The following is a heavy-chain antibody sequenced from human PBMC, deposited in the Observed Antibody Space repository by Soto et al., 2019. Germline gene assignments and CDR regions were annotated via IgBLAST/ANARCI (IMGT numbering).Heavy chain of an antibody. J-gene: IGHJ6*02. CDR2: IIPILGIA. CDR3: ARAAGTGDYYYGMDV. CDR1: GGTFSSYA. D-gene: IGHD1-1*01. V-gene: IGHV1-69*10. Sequence: ASVKVSCKASGGTFSSYAISWVRQAPGQGLEWMGGIIPILGIANYAQKFQGRVTITADKSTSTAYMELSSLRSEDTAVYYCARAAGTGDYYYGMDVWGQGTTVTVSS.